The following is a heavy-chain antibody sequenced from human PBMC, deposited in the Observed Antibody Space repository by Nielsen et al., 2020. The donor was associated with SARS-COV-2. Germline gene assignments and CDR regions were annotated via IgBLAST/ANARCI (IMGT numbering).Heavy chain of an antibody. CDR1: GGSISSYY. CDR2: IYYSGST. V-gene: IGHV4-59*01. J-gene: IGHJ4*02. CDR3: ARTYSSGWSHYFDY. Sequence: SETLSLTCTVSGGSISSYYWSWIRQPPGKGLEWIGYIYYSGSTNYNPSLKSRVTISVDTSKNQFSLKLSSVSAADTAVYYCARTYSSGWSHYFDYGGQGTLVTVSS. D-gene: IGHD6-19*01.